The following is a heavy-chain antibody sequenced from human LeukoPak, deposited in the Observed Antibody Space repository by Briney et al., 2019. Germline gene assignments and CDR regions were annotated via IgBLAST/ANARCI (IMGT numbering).Heavy chain of an antibody. CDR1: GFTFSSYW. D-gene: IGHD4-17*01. CDR3: ARDGDYVPPPPYYFDY. J-gene: IGHJ4*02. Sequence: SGGSLKLSCAASGFTFSSYWMSWVRQAPGKGLEWVANIKQDGSEKYYVDSVKGRFTISRDNAKNSLYLQMNSLRAEDTAVYYCARDGDYVPPPPYYFDYWGQGTLVTVSS. V-gene: IGHV3-7*01. CDR2: IKQDGSEK.